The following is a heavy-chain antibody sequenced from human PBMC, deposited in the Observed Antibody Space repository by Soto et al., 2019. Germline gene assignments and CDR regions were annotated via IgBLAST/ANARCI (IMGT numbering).Heavy chain of an antibody. J-gene: IGHJ6*02. Sequence: GGSLRLSCEASGFIFSSYSMNWVRQAPGKGLEWVSYISSITSTIYYAGSVKGRFTISRDNAKNSLYLQMNSLRDEDTAVYFCARDGRARSAYSSDYYYFYGMDVWGQGTTVTVSS. D-gene: IGHD3-3*01. V-gene: IGHV3-48*02. CDR2: ISSITSTI. CDR1: GFIFSSYS. CDR3: ARDGRARSAYSSDYYYFYGMDV.